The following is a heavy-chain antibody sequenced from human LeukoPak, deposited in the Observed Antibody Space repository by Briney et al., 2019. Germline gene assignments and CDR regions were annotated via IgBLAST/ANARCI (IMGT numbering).Heavy chain of an antibody. D-gene: IGHD5-18*01. CDR2: IKSKTDGGTT. Sequence: GALRLSCAASGFTFSNAWMSWVRQAPGKGPEWVGRIKSKTDGGTTDYAAPVKGRFTISRDDSKNTLYLQMNSLKTEDTAVYYCTTDATWIQLWLPYDYWGQGTLVTVSS. CDR3: TTDATWIQLWLPYDY. CDR1: GFTFSNAW. V-gene: IGHV3-15*01. J-gene: IGHJ4*02.